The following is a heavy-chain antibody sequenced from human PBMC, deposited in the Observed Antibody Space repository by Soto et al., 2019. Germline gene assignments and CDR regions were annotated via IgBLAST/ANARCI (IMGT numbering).Heavy chain of an antibody. CDR1: GYTFTGYY. Sequence: GASVKVSCKASGYTFTGYYVHWVRQAPGQGLEWMGWINPNSGDTYLAQRFQGRVTMNRDTSIGTAYMELRGLTSDDTAEYYCAKGGAIVAAGTRVYLYNVMDFRGQGSSVTVSS. V-gene: IGHV1-2*02. J-gene: IGHJ6*02. CDR3: AKGGAIVAAGTRVYLYNVMDF. D-gene: IGHD1-26*01. CDR2: INPNSGDT.